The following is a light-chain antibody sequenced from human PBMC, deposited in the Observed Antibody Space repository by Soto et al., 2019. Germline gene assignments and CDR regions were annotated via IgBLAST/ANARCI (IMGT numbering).Light chain of an antibody. V-gene: IGKV3-11*01. J-gene: IGKJ1*01. CDR3: QQRSNWPRT. CDR2: DVS. CDR1: QNMSSY. Sequence: IVLTQSPATLSLSPGERATLSCRASQNMSSYLIGYQQKPGQAPRLLMYDVSNRATGIPARFSGSGSGTDFTPNISSLEPGDRAVYYCQQRSNWPRTFGQGPKVEIK.